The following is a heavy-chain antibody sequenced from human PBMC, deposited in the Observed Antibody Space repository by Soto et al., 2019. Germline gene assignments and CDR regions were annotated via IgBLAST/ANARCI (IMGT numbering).Heavy chain of an antibody. D-gene: IGHD2-15*01. Sequence: QVQLQESGPGLVKPSQTLSLTCSVSGGSISSGGSYWSWIRQHPGKGLEWIGYIYYSGSTDYNPSLKSRVTXXVXTXRKQFSLKLTSVTAADTAVYYCARVRTVVTNWYFDLWGRGTLVTVSS. CDR3: ARVRTVVTNWYFDL. J-gene: IGHJ2*01. CDR2: IYYSGST. V-gene: IGHV4-31*03. CDR1: GGSISSGGSY.